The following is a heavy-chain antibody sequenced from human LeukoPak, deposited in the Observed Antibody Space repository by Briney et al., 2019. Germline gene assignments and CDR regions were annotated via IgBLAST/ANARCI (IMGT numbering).Heavy chain of an antibody. Sequence: PSKTLSLTCTVSGGSISSSSYYWGWIRQPPGKGLEWIGSIYYSGSTYYNPSLKSRVTISVDTSKNQFSLKLSSVTAADTAVYYCARRQDYYDSSGYHYWGQGTLVTVSS. J-gene: IGHJ4*02. CDR3: ARRQDYYDSSGYHY. V-gene: IGHV4-39*01. CDR1: GGSISSSSYY. D-gene: IGHD3-22*01. CDR2: IYYSGST.